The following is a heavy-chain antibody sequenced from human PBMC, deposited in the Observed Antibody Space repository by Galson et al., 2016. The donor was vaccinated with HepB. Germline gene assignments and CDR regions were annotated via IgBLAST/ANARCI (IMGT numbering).Heavy chain of an antibody. V-gene: IGHV2-70*01. CDR2: TDWDDDK. J-gene: IGHJ6*02. Sequence: PALVKPTQTLTLTCTFSGFSLNTSGMCVSWIRQPPGKALEWLALTDWDDDKYYTTSLKTRLTISKDTSKNQVVLTLANMDPVDTATYYCARIQGRHPLTSVNDYYYYYVMDVGGQGTTVTVSS. CDR3: ARIQGRHPLTSVNDYYYYYVMDV. CDR1: GFSLNTSGMC. D-gene: IGHD4-17*01.